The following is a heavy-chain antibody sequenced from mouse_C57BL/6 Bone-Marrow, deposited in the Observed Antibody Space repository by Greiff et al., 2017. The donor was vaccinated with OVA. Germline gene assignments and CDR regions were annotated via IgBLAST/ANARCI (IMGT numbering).Heavy chain of an antibody. J-gene: IGHJ2*01. CDR1: GFSLTSYG. CDR3: ARDYGSSYGYYFDY. Sequence: VQLQQSGPGLVQPSQSLSITCTVSGFSLTSYGVHWVRQSPGKGLEWLGVIWRGGSTDYNAAFMSRLSITKDNSKSQVFFKMNSLQADDTAIYDCARDYGSSYGYYFDYWGQGTTLTVSS. CDR2: IWRGGST. V-gene: IGHV2-5*01. D-gene: IGHD1-1*01.